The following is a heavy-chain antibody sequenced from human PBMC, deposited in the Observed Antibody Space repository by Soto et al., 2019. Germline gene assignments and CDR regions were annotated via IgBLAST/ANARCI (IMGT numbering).Heavy chain of an antibody. J-gene: IGHJ6*02. D-gene: IGHD3-10*01. V-gene: IGHV1-3*01. Sequence: GASVIVSFTASGNTLTSLAMHLVRQAPGQRLEWMGWINAGNGNTKYSQKFQGRVTITRDTSASTAYMELSSLRSEDTAVYYCARGPLLWGDVWGQGTTVTVSS. CDR2: INAGNGNT. CDR3: ARGPLLWGDV. CDR1: GNTLTSLA.